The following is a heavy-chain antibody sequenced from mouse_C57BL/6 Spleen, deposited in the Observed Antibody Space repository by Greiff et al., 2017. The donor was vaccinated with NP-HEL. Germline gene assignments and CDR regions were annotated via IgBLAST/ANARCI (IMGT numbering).Heavy chain of an antibody. CDR1: GFTFSDYG. Sequence: DVQLVESGGGLVKPGGSLKLSCAASGFTFSDYGMHWVRQAPEKGLEWVAYISSGSSTIYYADTVKGRFTISRDNAKNTLFLQMTSLRSEDTAMYYCARGDYYGSRGYWYFDVWGTGTTVTVSS. J-gene: IGHJ1*03. D-gene: IGHD1-1*01. CDR2: ISSGSSTI. CDR3: ARGDYYGSRGYWYFDV. V-gene: IGHV5-17*01.